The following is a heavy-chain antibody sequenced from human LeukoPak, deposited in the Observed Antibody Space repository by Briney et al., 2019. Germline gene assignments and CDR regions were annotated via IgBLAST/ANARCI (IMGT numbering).Heavy chain of an antibody. CDR3: ARLHSTAAAGTYDY. Sequence: GGSLRLSCAASGFIFSDYYMTWIRQAPGKGLDWISYISSDSSYTRYADSVKGRFTVSRDSAKNSLYLQMSSLRAEDTAVYYCARLHSTAAAGTYDYWGQGTLVTVSS. J-gene: IGHJ4*02. CDR1: GFIFSDYY. V-gene: IGHV3-11*06. D-gene: IGHD6-13*01. CDR2: ISSDSSYT.